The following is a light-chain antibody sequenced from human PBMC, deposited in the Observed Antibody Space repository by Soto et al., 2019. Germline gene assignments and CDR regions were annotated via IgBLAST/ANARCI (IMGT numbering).Light chain of an antibody. CDR1: QTISSW. V-gene: IGKV1-5*03. J-gene: IGKJ1*01. Sequence: DIQMTQSPSTLSASVGDRVTITCRASQTISSWLAWYQQKPGKAPKLLIYKASTLESGVPSRFSGNGSGTDFTLTVTSLQPEDFATYYCQQYSFYATFGQGTKVEI. CDR3: QQYSFYAT. CDR2: KAS.